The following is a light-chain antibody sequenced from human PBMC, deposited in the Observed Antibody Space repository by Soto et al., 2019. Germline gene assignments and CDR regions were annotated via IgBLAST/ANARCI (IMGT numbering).Light chain of an antibody. Sequence: EIVLTQSPATLSLSPGERATLSCRATQSVSSYLAWYQQKPGQAPRLLIYDASNRATGIPARFSGSGSGTDFTLTISSLEPEDFAVYYCQRRSNWPLTFGAGTKVEIK. CDR3: QRRSNWPLT. CDR1: QSVSSY. J-gene: IGKJ4*01. V-gene: IGKV3-11*01. CDR2: DAS.